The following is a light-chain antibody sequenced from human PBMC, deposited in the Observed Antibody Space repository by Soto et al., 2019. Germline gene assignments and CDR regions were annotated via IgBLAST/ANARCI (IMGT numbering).Light chain of an antibody. V-gene: IGLV2-14*01. CDR3: QQHSQV. J-gene: IGLJ1*01. Sequence: QSVLTQPASVSGSPGQSITISCTGTSSDVGAYNYVSWYQQHPGKAPKLMIYEVSNRPSGVSNPFSGSKSGNTASLTISGLQAEDEPDYYKQQHSQVFGTGTKVTVL. CDR2: EVS. CDR1: SSDVGAYNY.